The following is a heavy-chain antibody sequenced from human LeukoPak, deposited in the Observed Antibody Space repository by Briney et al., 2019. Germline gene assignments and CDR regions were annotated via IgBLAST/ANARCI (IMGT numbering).Heavy chain of an antibody. Sequence: ASVKVSCKASGYTSTSYDINWVRQATGQGLEWMGWMNPNSGNTGYAQKFQGRVTMTRNTSISTAYMELSSLRSEDTAVYYCAGTRTLGYCSSTSCTDAFDIWGQGTMVTVSS. J-gene: IGHJ3*02. CDR3: AGTRTLGYCSSTSCTDAFDI. V-gene: IGHV1-8*01. CDR1: GYTSTSYD. CDR2: MNPNSGNT. D-gene: IGHD2-2*01.